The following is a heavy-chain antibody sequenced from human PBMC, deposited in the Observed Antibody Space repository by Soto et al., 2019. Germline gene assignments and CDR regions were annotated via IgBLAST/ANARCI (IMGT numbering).Heavy chain of an antibody. V-gene: IGHV4-34*01. CDR3: ARERMVRGVIADY. Sequence: SETLSLTCAVYGGSFSGYYWSWIRQPPGKGLEWIGEINHSGSTNYNPSLKSRVTISVDTSKNQFSLKLSSVTAADTAVYYCARERMVRGVIADYWGQGTLVTVSS. D-gene: IGHD3-10*01. CDR1: GGSFSGYY. CDR2: INHSGST. J-gene: IGHJ4*02.